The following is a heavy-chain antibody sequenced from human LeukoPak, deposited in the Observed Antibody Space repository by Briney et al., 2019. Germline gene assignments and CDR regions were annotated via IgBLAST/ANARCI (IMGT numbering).Heavy chain of an antibody. CDR1: GFTFSDYY. CDR2: ISSSGSTI. Sequence: GSLRLSCAASGFTFSDYYMSWIRQAPGKGLEWVSYISSSGSTIYYADSAKGRFTISRDNAKNSLYLQMNSLRAEDTAVYYCARETFGGVIVKWKQSSWGQGTLVTVSS. J-gene: IGHJ4*02. D-gene: IGHD3-16*02. CDR3: ARETFGGVIVKWKQSS. V-gene: IGHV3-11*01.